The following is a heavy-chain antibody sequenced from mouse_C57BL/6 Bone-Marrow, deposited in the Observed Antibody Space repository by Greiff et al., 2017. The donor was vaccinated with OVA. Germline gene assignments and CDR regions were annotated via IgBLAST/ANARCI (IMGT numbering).Heavy chain of an antibody. CDR1: GYTFTSYW. CDR3: AYYYGSSPWCAY. Sequence: QVQLQQPGAELVKPGASVKLSCKASGYTFTSYWMHWVKQRPGQGLEWIGMIHPNSGSTNYNEKFKSKATLTVDKSSSTAYMQLSSLTSEDSAVYYCAYYYGSSPWCAYWGQGTLVTVSA. J-gene: IGHJ3*01. V-gene: IGHV1-64*01. D-gene: IGHD1-1*01. CDR2: IHPNSGST.